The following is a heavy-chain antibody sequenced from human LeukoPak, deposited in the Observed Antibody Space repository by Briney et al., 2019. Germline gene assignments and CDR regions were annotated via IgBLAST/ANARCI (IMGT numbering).Heavy chain of an antibody. V-gene: IGHV1-2*02. D-gene: IGHD5-18*01. CDR3: AITAKGGYYYYYLDV. CDR2: INPNSGGT. Sequence: ASVKVSCKASGYTFTGYCMHWVRQAPGQGLEWMGWINPNSGGTNYAQKFQGRVTMTRDTSISTAYMELSRLRSDDTAVYYCAITAKGGYYYYYLDVWGKGTTVTVSS. CDR1: GYTFTGYC. J-gene: IGHJ6*03.